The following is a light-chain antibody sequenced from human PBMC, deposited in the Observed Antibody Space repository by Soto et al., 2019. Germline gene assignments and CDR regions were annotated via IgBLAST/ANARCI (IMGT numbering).Light chain of an antibody. CDR2: AVT. V-gene: IGLV2-14*01. CDR3: TSYPDSSPLV. Sequence: QSALTQPASVSGSPGQSIAISCTGTSSDVGGYNYVSWYQQHPGKAPKLVIYAVTNRPSGVSDRFSGSKSGNTASLTISGLQAEGEADYYSTSYPDSSPLVFGGGTKLTVL. CDR1: SSDVGGYNY. J-gene: IGLJ2*01.